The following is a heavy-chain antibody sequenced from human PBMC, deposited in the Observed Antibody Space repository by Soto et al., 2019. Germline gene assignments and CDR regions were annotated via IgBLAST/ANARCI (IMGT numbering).Heavy chain of an antibody. CDR2: INPKSGGT. D-gene: IGHD2-2*01. CDR3: ARGVGSSWFDS. CDR1: GYTFIDYY. J-gene: IGHJ5*01. V-gene: IGHV1-2*04. Sequence: QVQLVQSGTEVKKPGASVKVSCKASGYTFIDYYIHLVRQAPGQGLEWMGWINPKSGGTNYAQKFQGWVTMTRDTSISPAYMDLSRLTSDDTAVYYCARGVGSSWFDSWGQGTLVFVSS.